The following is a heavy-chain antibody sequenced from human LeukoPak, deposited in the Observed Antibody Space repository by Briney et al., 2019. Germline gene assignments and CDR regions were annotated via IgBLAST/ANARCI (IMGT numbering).Heavy chain of an antibody. CDR3: AKTREQWYRRYYYYGLDV. V-gene: IGHV3-30*18. CDR2: ILNDGSDE. J-gene: IGHJ6*02. Sequence: GGSLRLSCAASGFTFSSYAMSWVRQAPGKGLEWVALILNDGSDEYYADSVKGRFTISRDNSRKTLFLQMNSLRGEDTAVYYCAKTREQWYRRYYYYGLDVWGQGTTVTVSS. CDR1: GFTFSSYA. D-gene: IGHD5-18*01.